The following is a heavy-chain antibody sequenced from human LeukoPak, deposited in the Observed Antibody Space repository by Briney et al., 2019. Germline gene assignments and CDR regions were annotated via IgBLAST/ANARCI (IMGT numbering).Heavy chain of an antibody. CDR3: AREGAEYSSSFFPVDY. J-gene: IGHJ4*02. CDR1: GFTFSSYS. Sequence: GGSLRLSCAASGFTFSSYSMNWVRQAPGKGLEWVSSISSSSSYIYYADSVKGQFTISRDNAKNSLYLQMNSLRAEDTAVYYCAREGAEYSSSFFPVDYWGQGTLVTVSS. V-gene: IGHV3-21*01. CDR2: ISSSSSYI. D-gene: IGHD6-6*01.